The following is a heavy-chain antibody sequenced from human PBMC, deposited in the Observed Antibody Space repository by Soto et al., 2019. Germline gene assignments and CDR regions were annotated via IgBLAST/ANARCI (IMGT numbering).Heavy chain of an antibody. V-gene: IGHV3-23*03. CDR1: GFTFRDYT. CDR2: ILSDYNT. CDR3: ARRTNAYFGY. J-gene: IGHJ4*02. Sequence: EVQLLESGGGLAQPGGSLTLSCAASGFTFRDYTMTWVRQAPGQVLECISVILSDYNTFYAGSVRGRFTISRDNSNHTIYLEMNSLRAEDTAVYYYARRTNAYFGYWGQGALVTVSS.